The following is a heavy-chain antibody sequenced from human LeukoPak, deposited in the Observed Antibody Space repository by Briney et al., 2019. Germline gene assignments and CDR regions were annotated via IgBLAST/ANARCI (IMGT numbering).Heavy chain of an antibody. Sequence: ASVKVSCKASGYTFTSYYMHWVRQAPGQGLEWMGIINPSGGSTSYAQKFHGRVTMTRDTSTSTVYMELSSLRSEDTAVYYCARDRDYDYYDSSGYYPKDYFDYWGQGTLVTVSS. D-gene: IGHD3-22*01. V-gene: IGHV1-46*03. CDR2: INPSGGST. J-gene: IGHJ4*02. CDR3: ARDRDYDYYDSSGYYPKDYFDY. CDR1: GYTFTSYY.